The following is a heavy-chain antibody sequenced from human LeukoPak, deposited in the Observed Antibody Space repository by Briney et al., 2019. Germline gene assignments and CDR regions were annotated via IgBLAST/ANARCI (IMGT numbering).Heavy chain of an antibody. Sequence: GASVKVSFKASGYTFTAYYMHWVRQAPGQGLEWMGWINPNSGGTNYAQKFQGRVTMTRDTSISTAYVELSRLTSDDTAVYYCARGGSYSSGYYYVIDFWGQGTLVTVSS. V-gene: IGHV1-2*02. D-gene: IGHD3-22*01. CDR2: INPNSGGT. J-gene: IGHJ4*02. CDR3: ARGGSYSSGYYYVIDF. CDR1: GYTFTAYY.